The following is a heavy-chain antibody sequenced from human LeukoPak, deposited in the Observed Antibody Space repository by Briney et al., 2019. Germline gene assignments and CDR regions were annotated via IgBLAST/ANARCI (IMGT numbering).Heavy chain of an antibody. D-gene: IGHD3-22*01. CDR1: GFTFSSYA. CDR3: ARGGVDYYDSSGYYFSYFDY. CDR2: ISGSGDRT. V-gene: IGHV3-23*01. J-gene: IGHJ4*02. Sequence: GGSLRLSCAASGFTFSSYAMSWVRQAPGKGLEWVSVISGSGDRTYYADSVKGRFTISRDNSKNTLYLQMNSLRAEDTAVYYCARGGVDYYDSSGYYFSYFDYWGQGTLVTVSS.